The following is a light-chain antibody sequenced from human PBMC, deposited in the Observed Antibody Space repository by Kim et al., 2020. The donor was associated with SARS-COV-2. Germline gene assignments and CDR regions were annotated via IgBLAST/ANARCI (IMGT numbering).Light chain of an antibody. CDR3: QQYNNWPPVT. J-gene: IGKJ5*01. Sequence: LVERATHCCKASRSVSSNLAWDQQKPGQAPRLLIYGASTRANGIPARFSGSESGTEFTLTISSLQSEDFAVYYWQQYNNWPPVTFGQGTRLEIK. CDR1: RSVSSN. V-gene: IGKV3-15*01. CDR2: GAS.